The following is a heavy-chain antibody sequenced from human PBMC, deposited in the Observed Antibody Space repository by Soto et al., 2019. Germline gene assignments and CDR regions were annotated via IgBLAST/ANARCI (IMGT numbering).Heavy chain of an antibody. V-gene: IGHV4-59*01. CDR3: ARAYCSGGSCYPSGAFDI. Sequence: PSETLSLTCTVSGGSISSYYWSWIRQPPGKGLEWIGYIYYSGSTNYNPSLKSRVTISVDTSKNQFSLKLSSVTAADTAVYYCARAYCSGGSCYPSGAFDIWGQGTMVTVSS. J-gene: IGHJ3*02. CDR1: GGSISSYY. D-gene: IGHD2-15*01. CDR2: IYYSGST.